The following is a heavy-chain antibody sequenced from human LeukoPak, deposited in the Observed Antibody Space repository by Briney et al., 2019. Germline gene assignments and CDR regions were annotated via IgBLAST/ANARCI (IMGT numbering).Heavy chain of an antibody. J-gene: IGHJ4*02. Sequence: SETLSLTCTVSGGSISSNGYYWGCMRQPRGKGLEWTGGMYYTGGTYYNPSIKSRGTISVDTSKNRVSLQLISVTAPDTGWYYCARGQSKECRVPGGGQGTLVIVSS. CDR2: MYYTGGT. D-gene: IGHD5/OR15-5a*01. CDR1: GGSISSNGYY. CDR3: ARGQSKECRVPG. V-gene: IGHV4-39*01.